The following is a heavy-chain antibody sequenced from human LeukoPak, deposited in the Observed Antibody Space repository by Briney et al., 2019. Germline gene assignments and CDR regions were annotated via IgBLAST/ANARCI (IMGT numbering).Heavy chain of an antibody. Sequence: GGSLRLSCAASGFTFSSYALSWVRQAPGKGLEWVSAISGSGGSTYYADSVKGRFTISRDNAKNTLYLQMNSLRAEDTAVYYCAKDGNWNYLIRAGGVTQKFDYWGQGTLVTVSS. V-gene: IGHV3-23*01. D-gene: IGHD1-7*01. CDR1: GFTFSSYA. CDR3: AKDGNWNYLIRAGGVTQKFDY. CDR2: ISGSGGST. J-gene: IGHJ4*02.